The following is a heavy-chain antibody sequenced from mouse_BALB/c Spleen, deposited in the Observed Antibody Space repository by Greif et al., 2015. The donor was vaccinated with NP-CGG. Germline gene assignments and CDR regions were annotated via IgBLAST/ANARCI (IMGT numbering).Heavy chain of an antibody. J-gene: IGHJ1*01. CDR1: GYTFTSYW. CDR3: ARDHDYWYFDV. V-gene: IGHV1-7*01. Sequence: VQLQQSGAELAKPGASVKMSCKASGYTFTSYWMHWVKQRPGQGLEWIGYINPSTGYTEYNQKFKDKATLTADKSSSTAYMQLSSLTSEDSAVYYCARDHDYWYFDVWGAGTTVTVSS. CDR2: INPSTGYT.